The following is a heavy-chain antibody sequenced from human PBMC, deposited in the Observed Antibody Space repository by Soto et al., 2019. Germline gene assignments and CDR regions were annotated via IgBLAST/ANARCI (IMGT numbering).Heavy chain of an antibody. J-gene: IGHJ5*02. D-gene: IGHD3-22*01. Sequence: QVQLVQSGAEVKKPGASVKVSCKASGYTFTSYGISWVRQAPGQGLEWMGWISAYNGNTNYAQKLQGRVTMTTDTSTSTAYMELRSLRSDDTAVYYGARDRDPYDSHWGFDPWGQGTLVTVSS. CDR1: GYTFTSYG. CDR2: ISAYNGNT. V-gene: IGHV1-18*01. CDR3: ARDRDPYDSHWGFDP.